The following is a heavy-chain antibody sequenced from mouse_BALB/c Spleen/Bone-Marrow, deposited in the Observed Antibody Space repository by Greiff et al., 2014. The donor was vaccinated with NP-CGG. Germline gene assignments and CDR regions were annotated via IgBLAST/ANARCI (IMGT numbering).Heavy chain of an antibody. J-gene: IGHJ3*01. V-gene: IGHV1S81*02. D-gene: IGHD4-1*01. Sequence: LVESGAELVKHGASVKLSCKASGYTFTSFSLYWVRQRPGQGLEWIGDINPRNGVTNFNERFKSKATLTVDKSSSTAYMQLSRLTSEDSAIYYCSRVDWDEAYWGQGTLVTVST. CDR1: GYTFTSFS. CDR3: SRVDWDEAY. CDR2: INPRNGVT.